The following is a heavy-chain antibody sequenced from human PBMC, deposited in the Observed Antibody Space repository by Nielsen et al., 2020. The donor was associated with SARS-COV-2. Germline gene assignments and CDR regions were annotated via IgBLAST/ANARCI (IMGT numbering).Heavy chain of an antibody. J-gene: IGHJ4*02. CDR2: ISYDGSNK. Sequence: GESLKISCAASGFTFSSYGMHWVRQAPGKGLEWVAVISYDGSNKYYADSVKGRFTISRDNSKNTLYLQMNSLRAEDTAVYYCARNPTINYYDSNGFASPYYFDYWGQGTLVTVSS. V-gene: IGHV3-30*03. CDR1: GFTFSSYG. CDR3: ARNPTINYYDSNGFASPYYFDY. D-gene: IGHD3-22*01.